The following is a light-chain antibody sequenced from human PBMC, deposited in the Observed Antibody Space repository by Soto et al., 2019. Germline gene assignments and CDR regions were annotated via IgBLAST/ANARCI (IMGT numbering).Light chain of an antibody. CDR2: EVS. V-gene: IGLV2-8*01. Sequence: QSALTQPPSASGSPGQSVTISCTGTSSDVGGYNYVSWYQQHPGKAPKLMIYEVSKRPSGVPDRFSGSKSGNTASLTVSGLQAEDEADYYCSSYAGSNTNVFGTVTKLTVL. CDR1: SSDVGGYNY. J-gene: IGLJ1*01. CDR3: SSYAGSNTNV.